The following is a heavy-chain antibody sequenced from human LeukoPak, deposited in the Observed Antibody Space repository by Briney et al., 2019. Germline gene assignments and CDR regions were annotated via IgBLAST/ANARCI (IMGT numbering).Heavy chain of an antibody. J-gene: IGHJ5*02. V-gene: IGHV1-2*02. Sequence: ASVKVSCKASGYTFTGYYMHWVRQAPGQGLEWIGVINPISGGTNYAKKFQGRVTMTRDTSISTAYMELSRLRSDDTAVYYCARDRPHTTGTSRGWFDPWGQGTLVTVYS. CDR1: GYTFTGYY. D-gene: IGHD1-1*01. CDR2: INPISGGT. CDR3: ARDRPHTTGTSRGWFDP.